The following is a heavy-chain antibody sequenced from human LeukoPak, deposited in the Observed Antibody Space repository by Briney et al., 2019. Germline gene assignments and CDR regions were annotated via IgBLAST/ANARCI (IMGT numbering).Heavy chain of an antibody. CDR3: TTDRMVYGGSEFTIFGVVIMLDY. D-gene: IGHD3-3*01. Sequence: GGSLRLSCAASGFTFSNAWMSWVRQAPGKGLEWVGRIKSKTDGGTTDYAAPVKGRFTISRDDSKNTLYLQMNSLKTEDTAVYYCTTDRMVYGGSEFTIFGVVIMLDYWGQGALVTVSS. J-gene: IGHJ4*02. V-gene: IGHV3-15*01. CDR2: IKSKTDGGTT. CDR1: GFTFSNAW.